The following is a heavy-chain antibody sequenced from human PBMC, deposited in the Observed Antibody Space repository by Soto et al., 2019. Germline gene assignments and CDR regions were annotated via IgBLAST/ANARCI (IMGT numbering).Heavy chain of an antibody. V-gene: IGHV3-74*01. CDR1: GFTFGSQW. J-gene: IGHJ4*02. Sequence: GGSLRLSCAASGFTFGSQWLHWFRQAPGKGLVWISRINNDGTSTNYADSVKGRFTVSRDNAKKAMSLQMNSLRAEDTAVYYCASWRGGYTYGLDHWGQGTPVTVSS. D-gene: IGHD5-18*01. CDR3: ASWRGGYTYGLDH. CDR2: INNDGTST.